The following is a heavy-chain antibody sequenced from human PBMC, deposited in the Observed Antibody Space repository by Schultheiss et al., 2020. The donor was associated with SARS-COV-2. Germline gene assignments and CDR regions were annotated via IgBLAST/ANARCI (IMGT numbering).Heavy chain of an antibody. CDR3: ARDLVKRYEENWFDP. CDR1: GFTFSSYA. Sequence: GGSLRLSCAASGFTFSSYAMHWVRQAPGKGLEWVANIKQDGSEKYYVDSVKGRFTISRDNAKNSLYLQMNSLRAEDTAVYYCARDLVKRYEENWFDPWGQGTLVTVSS. D-gene: IGHD3-9*01. J-gene: IGHJ5*02. V-gene: IGHV3-7*01. CDR2: IKQDGSEK.